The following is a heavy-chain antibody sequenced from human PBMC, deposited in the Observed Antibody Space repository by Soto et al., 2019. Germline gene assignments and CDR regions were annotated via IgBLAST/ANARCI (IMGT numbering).Heavy chain of an antibody. Sequence: GGSLRLSCAASGFTFSNSGMHWVRQAPGKGLEWVAVISYDGSNKYYADSVKGRFTISRDDSKNTLYLQMNSLRAEDTAVYYCAKDRSSSWSFDYWGQGP. CDR1: GFTFSNSG. CDR2: ISYDGSNK. V-gene: IGHV3-30*18. D-gene: IGHD6-13*01. J-gene: IGHJ4*02. CDR3: AKDRSSSWSFDY.